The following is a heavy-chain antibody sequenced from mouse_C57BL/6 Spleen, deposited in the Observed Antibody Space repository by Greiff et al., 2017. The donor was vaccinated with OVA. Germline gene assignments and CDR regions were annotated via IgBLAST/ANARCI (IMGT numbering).Heavy chain of an antibody. Sequence: VQLQQPGAELVKPGASVKLSCKASGYTFTSYWMHWVKQRPGQGLEWIGMIHPNSGSTNYNEKFKSKATLTVDTSSSTAYMQLSSLTSEDSAVYYCARPQLGYYAMDYWGQGTSVTVSS. CDR1: GYTFTSYW. J-gene: IGHJ4*01. CDR3: ARPQLGYYAMDY. CDR2: IHPNSGST. V-gene: IGHV1-64*01. D-gene: IGHD4-1*02.